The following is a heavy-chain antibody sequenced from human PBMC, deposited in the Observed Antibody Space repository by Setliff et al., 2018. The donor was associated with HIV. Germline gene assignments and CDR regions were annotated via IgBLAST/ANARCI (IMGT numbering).Heavy chain of an antibody. CDR2: INHDRTT. CDR3: ARGGYSYGLY. Sequence: SETLSLTCAVYGGSFSGYYWSWIRQPPGKGLEWIGEINHDRTTNYNPSLKSRVTISVDTSKNQFSLKLSSVTAADTAVYYCARGGYSYGLYWGQGTLVTVSS. D-gene: IGHD5-18*01. J-gene: IGHJ4*02. V-gene: IGHV4-34*01. CDR1: GGSFSGYY.